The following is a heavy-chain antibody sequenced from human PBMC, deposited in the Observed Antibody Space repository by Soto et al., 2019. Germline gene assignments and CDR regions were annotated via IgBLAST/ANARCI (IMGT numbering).Heavy chain of an antibody. CDR1: GGSISSYY. J-gene: IGHJ6*03. CDR2: IYYSGST. V-gene: IGHV4-59*08. Sequence: SETLSLTCTVSGGSISSYYWSWIRQPPGKGLEWIGYIYYSGSTNYNPSLKSRVTISVDTSKNQFSLKLSSVTAADTAVYYCARRYGGDFWSGYYSHYYYYMDVWGKGTTVSVSS. CDR3: ARRYGGDFWSGYYSHYYYYMDV. D-gene: IGHD3-3*01.